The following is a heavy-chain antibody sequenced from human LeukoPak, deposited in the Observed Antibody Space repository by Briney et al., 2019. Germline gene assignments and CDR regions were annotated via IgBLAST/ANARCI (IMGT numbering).Heavy chain of an antibody. J-gene: IGHJ4*02. Sequence: SETLSLTCAVSGGSISSYYWNWIRQPPGKGLEWIGDIYYSGTTNYNPSLKSRVTISVDTSKNQFSLKLSSVTAADTAVYYWARGVYIAAAQYGYWGQGTLVTVSS. CDR1: GGSISSYY. V-gene: IGHV4-59*01. D-gene: IGHD6-13*01. CDR2: IYYSGTT. CDR3: ARGVYIAAAQYGY.